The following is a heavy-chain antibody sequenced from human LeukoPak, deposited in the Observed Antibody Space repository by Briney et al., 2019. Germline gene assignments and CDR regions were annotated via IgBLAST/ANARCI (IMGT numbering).Heavy chain of an antibody. CDR1: GDSINSYY. CDR2: IYYSGRT. CDR3: ARGRWLPNAFDI. J-gene: IGHJ3*02. D-gene: IGHD5-24*01. Sequence: SETLSLTCTVSGDSINSYYWNWIRQPPGKGLEWIGYIYYSGRTDYNPSLKSRVTISVDTSKHQFAMKLKSVTAADTAVYFCARGRWLPNAFDIWGQGTMVTVFS. V-gene: IGHV4-59*01.